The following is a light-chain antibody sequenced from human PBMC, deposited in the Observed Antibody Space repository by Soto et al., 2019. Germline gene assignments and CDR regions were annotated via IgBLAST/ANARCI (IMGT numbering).Light chain of an antibody. Sequence: QPVLTQSPSASASLGASVNLTCTLSSGHSGFGIAWHQQQPEKGPRYLMKLNSDGSHRRGDGIPHRFSGASSGAERYLTISSLQSEDEADYYCQTWGSGYVVFGGGTKLTVL. CDR1: SGHSGFG. CDR3: QTWGSGYVV. CDR2: LNSDGSH. V-gene: IGLV4-69*01. J-gene: IGLJ2*01.